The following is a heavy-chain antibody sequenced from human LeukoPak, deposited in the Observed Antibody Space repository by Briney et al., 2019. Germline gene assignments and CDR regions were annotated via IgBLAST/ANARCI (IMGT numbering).Heavy chain of an antibody. CDR1: GGSISSGDYY. CDR3: ATDVAVAGTGAFYI. Sequence: KPSQTLSLTCTVSGGSISSGDYYWSWIRQPPGKGLEWIGYIYYTGTTYYSPSLKSRVTISVDTSKNQFSLKLSSVTAADTAVHYCATDVAVAGTGAFYIWGQGTMVTVSS. J-gene: IGHJ3*02. V-gene: IGHV4-30-4*08. D-gene: IGHD6-19*01. CDR2: IYYTGTT.